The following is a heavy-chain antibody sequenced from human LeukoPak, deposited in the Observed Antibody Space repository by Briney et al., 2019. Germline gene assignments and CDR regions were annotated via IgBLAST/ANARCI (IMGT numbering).Heavy chain of an antibody. CDR1: GYTFTGYY. D-gene: IGHD3-22*01. Sequence: ASVKVSCKASGYTFTGYYMHWVRQAPGQGLEWMGWINPNSGGTNYAQKFQGRVTMTRDTSISTAYMELSRLRFDDTAVYYCARGYYDSSGYYYYLPVLPYWGQGTRVTVSS. CDR2: INPNSGGT. CDR3: ARGYYDSSGYYYYLPVLPY. V-gene: IGHV1-2*02. J-gene: IGHJ4*02.